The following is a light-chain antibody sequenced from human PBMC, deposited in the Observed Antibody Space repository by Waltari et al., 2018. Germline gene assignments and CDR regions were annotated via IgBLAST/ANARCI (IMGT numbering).Light chain of an antibody. Sequence: IVVTQSPATLSVSPGERATLSCRASQSVSSKLAWYQQKPGQAPRLLIYDASSRAAGIPARFSGSGSGTEFTLTISSLQSEDFAVYYCQQYNNWPPVTFGGGTKVEIK. CDR1: QSVSSK. V-gene: IGKV3-15*01. J-gene: IGKJ4*01. CDR2: DAS. CDR3: QQYNNWPPVT.